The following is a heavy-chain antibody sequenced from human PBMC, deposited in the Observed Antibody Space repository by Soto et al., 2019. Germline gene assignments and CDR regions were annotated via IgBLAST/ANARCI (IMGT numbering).Heavy chain of an antibody. CDR2: ISSSGRPI. CDR3: AREGSACSTTRCYSGVIDY. CDR1: GFTFSSYE. J-gene: IGHJ4*02. D-gene: IGHD2-2*02. V-gene: IGHV3-48*03. Sequence: VRLSCAASGFTFSSYEMNWVRQAPGKGLEWISYISSSGRPIYYADSVKGRFTISRDNAKNSVYLQMNSLRAEDTAVYYCAREGSACSTTRCYSGVIDYWGQGTPVTVSS.